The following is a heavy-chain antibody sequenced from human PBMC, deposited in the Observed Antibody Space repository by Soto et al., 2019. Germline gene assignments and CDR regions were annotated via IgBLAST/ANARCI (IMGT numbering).Heavy chain of an antibody. Sequence: SETLSLTCTVSGGSISSSNYYWGWIRQPPGKGLEWIGGIYYSGSTYYNPSLKSRVTISVDTSKNQFSLKLSSVTAADTAVYYCARQWELLGFDYWGHGTLVTGSS. J-gene: IGHJ4*01. D-gene: IGHD1-26*01. CDR3: ARQWELLGFDY. V-gene: IGHV4-39*01. CDR2: IYYSGST. CDR1: GGSISSSNYY.